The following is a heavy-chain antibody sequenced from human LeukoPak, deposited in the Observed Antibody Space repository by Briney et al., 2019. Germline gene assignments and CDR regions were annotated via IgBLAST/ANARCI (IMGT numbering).Heavy chain of an antibody. CDR2: ISYDGSNK. V-gene: IGHV3-30*03. CDR1: GFTFSRYG. J-gene: IGHJ4*02. D-gene: IGHD6-13*01. CDR3: ARDDEQQLVGYYFDY. Sequence: GRSLRLSCAASGFTFSRYGMNWVRQAPGKGLQWVAVISYDGSNKYYADSVKGRFTISRDNSKNTLYLQMNSLRAEDTAVYYCARDDEQQLVGYYFDYWGQGTLVTVSS.